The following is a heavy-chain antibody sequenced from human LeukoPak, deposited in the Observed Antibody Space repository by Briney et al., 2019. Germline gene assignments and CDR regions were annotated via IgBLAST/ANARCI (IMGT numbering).Heavy chain of an antibody. J-gene: IGHJ5*02. Sequence: SETLSLTCTVSGGSISSGGYYWSWIRQHPGKGLEWIGYIYYSGSTYYNPSLKSRVTISVDTSKNQFSLKLSSVTAADTAVYYCARDVREDYGSGGLFDPWGQGALVTVSS. D-gene: IGHD3-10*01. CDR1: GGSISSGGYY. CDR3: ARDVREDYGSGGLFDP. CDR2: IYYSGST. V-gene: IGHV4-31*03.